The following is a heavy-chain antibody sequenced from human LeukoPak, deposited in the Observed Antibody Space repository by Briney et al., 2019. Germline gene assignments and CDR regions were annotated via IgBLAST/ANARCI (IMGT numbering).Heavy chain of an antibody. CDR1: GFTFSSYW. CDR2: INHNGNVN. Sequence: GGSLRLSCAASGFTFSSYWMNWARQAPGKGLEWVASINHNGNVNYYVDSVEGRFTISRDNAKNSLYLQMNSLRAEDTAVYYCARDMRLEQWLVSYYYYGMDVWGQGTTVTVSS. V-gene: IGHV3-7*03. J-gene: IGHJ6*02. CDR3: ARDMRLEQWLVSYYYYGMDV. D-gene: IGHD6-19*01.